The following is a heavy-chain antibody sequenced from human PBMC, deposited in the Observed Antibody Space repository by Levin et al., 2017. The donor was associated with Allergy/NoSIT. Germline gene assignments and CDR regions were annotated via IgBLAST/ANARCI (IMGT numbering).Heavy chain of an antibody. CDR1: GGSISSYF. CDR2: VYYTGST. D-gene: IGHD6-13*01. V-gene: IGHV4-59*08. Sequence: RASETLSLTCTVSGGSISSYFWSWIRQPPGKGLEWIGYVYYTGSTKYSPSLKSRVTISLDTSKNQFSLKLSSVSASDTAVYYCARHAKQLPPPGGMDVWGQGTTVTVSS. CDR3: ARHAKQLPPPGGMDV. J-gene: IGHJ6*01.